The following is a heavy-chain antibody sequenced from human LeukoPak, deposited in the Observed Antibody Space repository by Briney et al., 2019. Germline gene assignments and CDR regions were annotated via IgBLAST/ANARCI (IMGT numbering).Heavy chain of an antibody. J-gene: IGHJ6*02. CDR3: ARDLGSNSLWFRELVFGMDI. D-gene: IGHD3-10*01. V-gene: IGHV3-21*01. Sequence: PGGSLRLSCAASGFTFSSYSMNWVRQAPGKGLEWVSSISSSSSYIYYADSVKGRFTISRDNAKNSLYLQMNSLRAEDTAVYYCARDLGSNSLWFRELVFGMDIWGQGTTVTVSS. CDR2: ISSSSSYI. CDR1: GFTFSSYS.